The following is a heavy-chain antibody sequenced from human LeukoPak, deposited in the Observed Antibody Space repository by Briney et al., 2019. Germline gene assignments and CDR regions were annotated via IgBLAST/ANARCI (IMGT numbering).Heavy chain of an antibody. V-gene: IGHV4-39*07. Sequence: SQTLSLTCTVSGGSISSGSYYWSWIRQPPGKGLEWIGSIYYSGDTYYNPSLKSRVTISVDTSKNQFSLKLSSVTAADTAMYYCARDRARGYSYGYPDYWGQGTLVTVSS. D-gene: IGHD5-18*01. CDR2: IYYSGDT. CDR1: GGSISSGSYY. J-gene: IGHJ4*02. CDR3: ARDRARGYSYGYPDY.